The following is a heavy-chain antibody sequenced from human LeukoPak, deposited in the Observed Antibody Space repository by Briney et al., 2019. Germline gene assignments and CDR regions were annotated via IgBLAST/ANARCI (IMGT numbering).Heavy chain of an antibody. J-gene: IGHJ5*02. CDR1: GYTFAGYY. D-gene: IGHD2-2*01. CDR3: ARIQYCSSTSCMYNWFDP. Sequence: ASVKVSCQASGYTFAGYYMHWVRQAPGQGLEWMGWINPNSGGTNYAQKFQGWVTMTRDTSISTAYMELSRLRSDDTAVYYCARIQYCSSTSCMYNWFDPWGQGTLVTVSS. V-gene: IGHV1-2*04. CDR2: INPNSGGT.